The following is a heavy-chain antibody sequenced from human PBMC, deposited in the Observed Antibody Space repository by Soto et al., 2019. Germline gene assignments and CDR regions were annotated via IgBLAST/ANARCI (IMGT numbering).Heavy chain of an antibody. CDR3: ITAPPAYNWFDP. CDR2: IDPSDSYT. Sequence: PGESLKISCKGSGYSFTSYWISWVRQMPGKGLEWMGRIDPSDSYTNYSPSFQGHVTISADKSISTAYLQWSSLKASDTAMYYCITAPPAYNWFDPWGQGTLVTVSS. V-gene: IGHV5-10-1*01. CDR1: GYSFTSYW. D-gene: IGHD6-6*01. J-gene: IGHJ5*02.